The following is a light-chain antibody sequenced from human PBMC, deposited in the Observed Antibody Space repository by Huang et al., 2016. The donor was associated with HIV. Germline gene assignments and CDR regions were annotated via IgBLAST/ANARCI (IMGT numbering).Light chain of an antibody. J-gene: IGKJ1*01. CDR1: QSVSSSY. CDR3: HQYDSSPWT. CDR2: GAS. V-gene: IGKV3-20*01. Sequence: EIVLTQSPGTLSLSPGERVTLSCRASQSVSSSYLAWYQQKPGQAPRRLIDGASSRATGIPDRFSGSGSGTDFTLTISRLEPEDFAVYYCHQYDSSPWTFGQGTKVDIK.